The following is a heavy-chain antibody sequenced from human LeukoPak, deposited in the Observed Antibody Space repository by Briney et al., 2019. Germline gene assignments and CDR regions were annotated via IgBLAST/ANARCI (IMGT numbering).Heavy chain of an antibody. J-gene: IGHJ4*02. D-gene: IGHD4-17*01. CDR3: TKGHADYVNVPFDY. V-gene: IGHV3-23*01. Sequence: PGGSLRLSCAASGFTFSTYAMSWVRQAPGRGLAWVSSISGGADATYYADSVKGRFTISRDSSKNTLYLHVNSLRAEDTAAYYCTKGHADYVNVPFDYWGQGILVIVSS. CDR1: GFTFSTYA. CDR2: ISGGADAT.